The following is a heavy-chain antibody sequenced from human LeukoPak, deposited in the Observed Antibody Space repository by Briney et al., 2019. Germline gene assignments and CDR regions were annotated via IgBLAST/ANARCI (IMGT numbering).Heavy chain of an antibody. CDR2: ISGSGGST. J-gene: IGHJ4*02. V-gene: IGHV3-23*01. D-gene: IGHD1-26*01. Sequence: GGSLRLSCAASGFTVSSNYMSWVRQAPGKGLEWVSAISGSGGSTYYTDSVKGRFTISRDNSKNTLYLQMNSLRAEDTAVYYCAKDTLGMIPDYFDYWGQGTLVTVSS. CDR1: GFTVSSNY. CDR3: AKDTLGMIPDYFDY.